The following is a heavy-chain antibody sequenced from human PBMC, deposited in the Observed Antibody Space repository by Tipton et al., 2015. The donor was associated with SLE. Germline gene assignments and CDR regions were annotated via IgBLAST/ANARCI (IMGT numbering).Heavy chain of an antibody. CDR3: ARGHVWSAPAADYYDP. CDR1: GGSSSAHY. CDR2: SNDSGKT. J-gene: IGHJ5*02. V-gene: IGHV4-34*01. D-gene: IGHD3-16*01. Sequence: TLSLTCAVSGGSSSAHYWSWIRQSPAKGLECIGESNDSGKTNYNPALESRATISVDTSRSQFSLRLTSVTAADTAVYYCARGHVWSAPAADYYDPWGQGTL.